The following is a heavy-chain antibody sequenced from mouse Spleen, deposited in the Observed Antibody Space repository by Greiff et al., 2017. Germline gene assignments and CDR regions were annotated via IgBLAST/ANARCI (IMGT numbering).Heavy chain of an antibody. V-gene: IGHV1-15*01. J-gene: IGHJ3*01. Sequence: QVQLQQSGAELVRPGASVTLSCKASGYTFTDYEMHWVKQTPVHGLEWIGAIDPETGGTAYNQKFKGKAILTADKSSSTAYMELRSLTSEDSAVYYCTRTTRGDFAYWGQGTLVTVSA. CDR3: TRTTRGDFAY. CDR1: GYTFTDYE. CDR2: IDPETGGT. D-gene: IGHD2-12*01.